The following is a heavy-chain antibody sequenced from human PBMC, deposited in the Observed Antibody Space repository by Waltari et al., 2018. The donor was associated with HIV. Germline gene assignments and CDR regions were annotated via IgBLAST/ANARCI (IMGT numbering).Heavy chain of an antibody. V-gene: IGHV1-2*02. CDR1: GYTFTGSY. J-gene: IGHJ4*02. CDR2: INPNSGGT. Sequence: QVQLVQSGAEVKKPGASVQVSCKASGYTFTGSYMHWVRQAPGQGLEWMGWINPNSGGTNYAQKFQGRVTMTRDTSISTAYMELSRLRSDDTAVYYCARARRDIVVVPAAPFDYWGQGTLVTVSS. D-gene: IGHD2-2*01. CDR3: ARARRDIVVVPAAPFDY.